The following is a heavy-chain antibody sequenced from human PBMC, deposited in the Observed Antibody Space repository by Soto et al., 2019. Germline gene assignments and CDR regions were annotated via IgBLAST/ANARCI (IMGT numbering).Heavy chain of an antibody. CDR2: ISYSGST. Sequence: SETLSLTCTVSGGSISSDSYYWGWIRQSPEKGLEWIASISYSGSTYYNPSLKSRVTISVDRSKNQFSLKLSSVTAADTAVYYCARGMTTVTTFDYWGQGTLVTVSS. CDR3: ARGMTTVTTFDY. CDR1: GGSISSDSYY. V-gene: IGHV4-39*07. D-gene: IGHD4-17*01. J-gene: IGHJ4*02.